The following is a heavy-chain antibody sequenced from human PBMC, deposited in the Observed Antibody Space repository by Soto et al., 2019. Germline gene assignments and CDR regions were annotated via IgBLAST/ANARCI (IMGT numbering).Heavy chain of an antibody. Sequence: QVQQQESGPGLVKPSETLSLTCTVSGGSVSSGSYYWSWIRQPPGKGLEWIGHIYYSGSTIYNPSLKSXXTXSXXTSKDQFSLKLSSVTAADTAVYYCARSLAVAVFDYWGQGTLVTVSS. D-gene: IGHD6-19*01. CDR2: IYYSGST. CDR3: ARSLAVAVFDY. V-gene: IGHV4-61*01. CDR1: GGSVSSGSYY. J-gene: IGHJ4*02.